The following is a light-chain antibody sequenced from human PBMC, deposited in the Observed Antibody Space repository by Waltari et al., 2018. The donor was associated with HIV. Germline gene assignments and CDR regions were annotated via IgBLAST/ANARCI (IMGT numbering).Light chain of an antibody. J-gene: IGLJ1*01. CDR2: DVS. V-gene: IGLV2-14*01. Sequence: QSALTQPASVSGSPGPSITISCNGTRSDVGCYNYVSWYQQHPGKAPKLMIYDVSNRPSGVSNRFSGSKSGNTASLTISGLQAEDEADYYCSSYTSTYVFGTGTKVTVL. CDR3: SSYTSTYV. CDR1: RSDVGCYNY.